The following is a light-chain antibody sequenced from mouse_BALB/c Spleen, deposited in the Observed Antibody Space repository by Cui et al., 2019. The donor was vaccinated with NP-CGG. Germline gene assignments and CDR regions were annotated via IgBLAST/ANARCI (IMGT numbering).Light chain of an antibody. Sequence: QAVVTQESALTTSPGETVTITCRSSTGAVTTSNYANWVQEKPDHLFTGLIGGTNNRVPGVPARFSGSLIGDKAALTITGAQTEEEAIYFCALWYSNHWVFGGGTKLTVL. CDR3: ALWYSNHWV. CDR2: GTN. CDR1: TGAVTTSNY. V-gene: IGLV1*01. J-gene: IGLJ1*01.